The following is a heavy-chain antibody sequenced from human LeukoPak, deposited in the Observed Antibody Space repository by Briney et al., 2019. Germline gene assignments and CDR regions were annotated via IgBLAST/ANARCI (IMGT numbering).Heavy chain of an antibody. Sequence: ASVKVSCKASGGTFSSYAISWVRQAPGQGLEWMGWINPNSGGTNYAQKFQGRVTMTRDTSISTAYMELSRLRSDDTAVYYCARDYGSGSPMVDYWGQGTLVTVSS. J-gene: IGHJ4*02. D-gene: IGHD3-10*01. CDR3: ARDYGSGSPMVDY. V-gene: IGHV1-2*02. CDR1: GGTFSSYA. CDR2: INPNSGGT.